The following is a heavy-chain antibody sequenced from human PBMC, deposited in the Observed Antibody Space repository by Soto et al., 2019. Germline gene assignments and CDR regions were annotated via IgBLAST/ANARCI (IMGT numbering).Heavy chain of an antibody. J-gene: IGHJ6*02. CDR3: ARHLTYCSAGSCYSDFPYYGMDV. Sequence: PSETLSLTCTVSGRFISISSYYWGWTRQPPGKGLERIGRIYYSGSTYYKPSLKSRVTISVDTSKNQFFLKLSSVTAADTAVYYCARHLTYCSAGSCYSDFPYYGMDVWGQGTTVA. V-gene: IGHV4-39*01. CDR1: GRFISISSYY. CDR2: IYYSGST. D-gene: IGHD2-15*01.